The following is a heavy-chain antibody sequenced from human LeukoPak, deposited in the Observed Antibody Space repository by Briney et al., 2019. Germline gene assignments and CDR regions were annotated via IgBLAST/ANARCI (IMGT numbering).Heavy chain of an antibody. V-gene: IGHV4-59*08. CDR3: ARGKDYVWGSYRYLNWFDP. CDR1: GGSNSSYY. Sequence: SETLSLTCTVSGGSNSSYYWSWIRQPPGKGLEWIGYIYYSGSTNYNPSLKSRVTISLDTSKNQFPLKLSSVTAADTAVNYCARGKDYVWGSYRYLNWFDPWGQGTLVTVSS. CDR2: IYYSGST. J-gene: IGHJ5*02. D-gene: IGHD3-16*02.